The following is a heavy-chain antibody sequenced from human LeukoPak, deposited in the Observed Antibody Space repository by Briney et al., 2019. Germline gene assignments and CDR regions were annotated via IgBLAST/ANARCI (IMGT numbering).Heavy chain of an antibody. Sequence: SVKVSCKASGGTFSSYAISWVRQAPGQGLEWMGRIIPILGIANYAQKFQGRVTITADKSTSTVYMELSSLRAEDTAVYYCARNWGRRGYSYGFYDYWGQGTLVTVSS. V-gene: IGHV1-69*04. CDR3: ARNWGRRGYSYGFYDY. J-gene: IGHJ4*02. CDR1: GGTFSSYA. D-gene: IGHD5-18*01. CDR2: IIPILGIA.